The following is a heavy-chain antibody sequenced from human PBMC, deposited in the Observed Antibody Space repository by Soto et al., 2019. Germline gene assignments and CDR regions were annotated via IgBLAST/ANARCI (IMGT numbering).Heavy chain of an antibody. V-gene: IGHV1-69*12. CDR2: VIPLFRTA. Sequence: QVQLVQSGAEVKKPGSSVKVSCKSSGGTFSNSPISWVRQAPGQGLEWMGGVIPLFRTANYAQKFQGRVTITATESTITAYMELSSLRSGYTAVYYGARSRFLVGVSEDYYSMYVWGQGTTDTVAS. CDR1: GGTFSNSP. J-gene: IGHJ6*02. CDR3: ARSRFLVGVSEDYYSMYV. D-gene: IGHD2-15*01.